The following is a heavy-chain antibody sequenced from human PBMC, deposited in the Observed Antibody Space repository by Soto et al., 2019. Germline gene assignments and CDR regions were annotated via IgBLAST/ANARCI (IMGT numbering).Heavy chain of an antibody. J-gene: IGHJ4*02. CDR2: NHYSGT. CDR3: ARVGGDTPSPFDY. Sequence: QVQLQESGPGLVKPSQTLSLTCTVSGGSISGGGYYWRWLRQHPGKGLEWIGYNHYSGTYYNPSLKSRASISGDTSKKQCSMKLGSVTAAATAVYYCARVGGDTPSPFDYWGQGTMVTVSS. V-gene: IGHV4-31*03. CDR1: GGSISGGGYY. D-gene: IGHD2-15*01.